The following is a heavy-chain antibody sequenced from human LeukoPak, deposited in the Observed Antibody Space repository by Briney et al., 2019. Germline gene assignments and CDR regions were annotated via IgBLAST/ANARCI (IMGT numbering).Heavy chain of an antibody. CDR2: IRYDGSNE. CDR1: GFTFSSYG. J-gene: IGHJ4*02. V-gene: IGHV3-30*02. D-gene: IGHD3-22*01. CDR3: AKVGEYYDNTGYSHFDY. Sequence: GGSLRLSCAASGFTFSSYGMHWVRQAPGKGLEWVAFIRYDGSNEYYADSVKGRFTVSRDNSKNTLSLRMNSLRPGDTAVYYCAKVGEYYDNTGYSHFDYWGQGTLVTVSS.